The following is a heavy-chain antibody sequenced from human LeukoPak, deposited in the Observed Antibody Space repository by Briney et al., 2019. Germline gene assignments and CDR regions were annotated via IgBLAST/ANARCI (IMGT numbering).Heavy chain of an antibody. V-gene: IGHV3-21*01. J-gene: IGHJ4*02. D-gene: IGHD3-22*01. Sequence: GGSLRLSCAASGFTFCSYEMNWVRQAPGKGLEGGSSISSSSSYIYYADSVKGRFTISRDNAKNSLYLQMNSLRAEDTALYYCAREPYYDSSGYSPDYWGQGTLVTVSS. CDR3: AREPYYDSSGYSPDY. CDR1: GFTFCSYE. CDR2: ISSSSSYI.